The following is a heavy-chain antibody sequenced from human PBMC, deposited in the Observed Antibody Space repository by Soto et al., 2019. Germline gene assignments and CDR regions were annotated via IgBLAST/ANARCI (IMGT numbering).Heavy chain of an antibody. CDR1: GFSFDEYA. V-gene: IGHV3-9*01. Sequence: PGGSLRLSCAASGFSFDEYAMHWVRQAPGKGLEWVSGISWNSGSTGYADSVKGRFTISRDNAKNSLYLQMNSLRAEDTALYYCAKGIGYCSGVSCYFDYWGQGTLVTVSS. J-gene: IGHJ4*02. CDR3: AKGIGYCSGVSCYFDY. CDR2: ISWNSGST. D-gene: IGHD2-15*01.